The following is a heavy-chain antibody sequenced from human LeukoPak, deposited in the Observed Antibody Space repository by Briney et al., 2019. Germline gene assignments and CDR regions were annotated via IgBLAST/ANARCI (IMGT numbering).Heavy chain of an antibody. V-gene: IGHV3-48*03. CDR3: ARGPSIAARYDAFDI. CDR1: EFTFTSYG. D-gene: IGHD6-6*01. Sequence: GGSLRLSCAASEFTFTSYGLNWVRQAPGKGLEWVSYISSSGNTISYADSVKGRFTISRDNAKNSLYLQVISLRAEDTAVYYCARGPSIAARYDAFDIWGQGTMVTVSS. CDR2: ISSSGNTI. J-gene: IGHJ3*02.